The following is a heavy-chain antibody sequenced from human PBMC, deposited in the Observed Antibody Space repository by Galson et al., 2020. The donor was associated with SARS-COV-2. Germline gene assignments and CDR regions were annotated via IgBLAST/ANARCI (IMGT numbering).Heavy chain of an antibody. V-gene: IGHV4-34*01. Sequence: SETLSLTCAVYGGSFSGYYWSWIRQPPGKGLEWIGEINHSGSTNYNPSLKSRVTISVDTSKNQFSLKLSSVTAADTAVYYCASEEAIFGVAVFDYWGQGTLVTVSS. CDR3: ASEEAIFGVAVFDY. J-gene: IGHJ4*02. D-gene: IGHD3-3*01. CDR1: GGSFSGYY. CDR2: INHSGST.